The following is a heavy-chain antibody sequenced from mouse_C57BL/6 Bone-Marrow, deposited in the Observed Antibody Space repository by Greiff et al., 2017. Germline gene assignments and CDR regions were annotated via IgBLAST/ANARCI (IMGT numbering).Heavy chain of an antibody. CDR2: ISDGGSYT. CDR1: GFTFSSYA. J-gene: IGHJ3*01. Sequence: VQLKESGGGLVKPGGSLKLSCAASGFTFSSYAMSWVRQTPEKRLEWVATISDGGSYTYYPDNVKGRFTISRDNAKNNLYLQMSHLKSEDTAMYYCAKLFAYWGQGTLVTVSA. CDR3: AKLFAY. V-gene: IGHV5-4*01.